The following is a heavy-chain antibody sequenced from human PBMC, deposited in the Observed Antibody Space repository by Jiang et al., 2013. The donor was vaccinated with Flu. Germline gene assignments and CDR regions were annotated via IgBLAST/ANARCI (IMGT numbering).Heavy chain of an antibody. Sequence: SGAEVKKPGASVRVSCTTSGYDFTTYAVHWVRQGPGQSPEWMGWINTLSGATKYSRKFYGRVIITRDTSANTAYLDLSSLRSEDTALYFCARGQDYSNYPLDPWGQGTLVTVSS. D-gene: IGHD4-11*01. CDR1: GYDFTTYA. CDR3: ARGQDYSNYPLDP. V-gene: IGHV1-3*04. J-gene: IGHJ5*02. CDR2: INTLSGAT.